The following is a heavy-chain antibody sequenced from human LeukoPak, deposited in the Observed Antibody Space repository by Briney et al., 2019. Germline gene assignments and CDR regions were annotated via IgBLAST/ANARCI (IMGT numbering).Heavy chain of an antibody. CDR1: GYTFTGYD. D-gene: IGHD3-22*01. J-gene: IGHJ4*02. V-gene: IGHV1-8*01. CDR2: MNPNSGNT. Sequence: ASVKVSCKASGYTFTGYDINWVRQATGQGLEWMGWMNPNSGNTGYAQKFQGRVTMTRNTSISTAYMELSSLRSEDTAVYYCARGDYDSQTGNYWGQGTLVTVSS. CDR3: ARGDYDSQTGNY.